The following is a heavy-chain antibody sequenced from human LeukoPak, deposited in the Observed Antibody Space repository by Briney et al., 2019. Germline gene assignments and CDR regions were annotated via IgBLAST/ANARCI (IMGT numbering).Heavy chain of an antibody. CDR2: ISGSGGST. V-gene: IGHV3-23*01. CDR3: AKMEDYYDSSGENY. D-gene: IGHD3-22*01. J-gene: IGHJ4*02. Sequence: GGSLRLSCAASGFTFSGYAMSWVRQAPGKGLEWVSAISGSGGSTYYADSVKGRFTISRDNSKNTLYLQMNSLRAEDTAVYYCAKMEDYYDSSGENYWGQGTLVTVSS. CDR1: GFTFSGYA.